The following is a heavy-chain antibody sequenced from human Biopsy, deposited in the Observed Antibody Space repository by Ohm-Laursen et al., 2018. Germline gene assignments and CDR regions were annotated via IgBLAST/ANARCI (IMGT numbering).Heavy chain of an antibody. D-gene: IGHD5-24*01. J-gene: IGHJ4*02. V-gene: IGHV4-39*01. CDR2: VYHSGTT. Sequence: TLSLTCTVSGGSISSGSNYWAWIRQPPGKGLEWIGSVYHSGTTYYSPSLKIRVTISVDTSNNQLSLKVTSVTAADTAAYYCARHDGNGPFALDSWGQGTLVTVSS. CDR3: ARHDGNGPFALDS. CDR1: GGSISSGSNY.